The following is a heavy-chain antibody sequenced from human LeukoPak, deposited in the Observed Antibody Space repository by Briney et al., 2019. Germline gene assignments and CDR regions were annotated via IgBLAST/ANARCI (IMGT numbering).Heavy chain of an antibody. CDR1: ASTFTSNT. CDR2: IIPIFGTA. J-gene: IGHJ4*02. V-gene: IGHV1-69*13. CDR3: ARDSGYSSSWAPFFDY. Sequence: ASVKVSFKASASTFTSNTNSLDRHPPGQGLEWMGGIIPIFGTANYAQKFQGRVTITADESTSTAYMELSSLRSEDTAVYYCARDSGYSSSWAPFFDYWGQGTLVTVSS. D-gene: IGHD6-13*01.